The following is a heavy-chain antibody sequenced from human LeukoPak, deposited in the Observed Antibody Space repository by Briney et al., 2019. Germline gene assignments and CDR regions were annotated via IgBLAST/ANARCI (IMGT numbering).Heavy chain of an antibody. CDR1: GGTFSSYA. V-gene: IGHV1-69*01. D-gene: IGHD3-16*01. CDR2: IIPIFGTA. Sequence: ASVKVSYKASGGTFSSYAISWVRQAPGQGLEWMGGIIPIFGTANYAQKFQGRVTITADESTSTAYMELSSLRSEDTAVYYCARGSSSYTYYFDYWGQGTLVTVSS. J-gene: IGHJ4*02. CDR3: ARGSSSYTYYFDY.